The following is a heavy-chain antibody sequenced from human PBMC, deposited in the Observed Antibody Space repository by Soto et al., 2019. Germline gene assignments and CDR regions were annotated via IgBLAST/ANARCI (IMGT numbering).Heavy chain of an antibody. Sequence: LQESGPGLVKPSETLSLTCSVFGDSISSRSYYWAWIRRPPGMGLEWIASISYTGNTYYNPSRTGRAAISGDTSKNQFSLKLSFVTAADTAVYYCARFSWYDGDSITNYYMDFWGNGATVTVSS. V-gene: IGHV4-39*01. D-gene: IGHD6-13*01. CDR3: ARFSWYDGDSITNYYMDF. CDR1: GDSISSRSYY. CDR2: ISYTGNT. J-gene: IGHJ6*03.